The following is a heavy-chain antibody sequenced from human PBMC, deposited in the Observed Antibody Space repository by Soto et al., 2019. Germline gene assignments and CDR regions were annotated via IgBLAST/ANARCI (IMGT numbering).Heavy chain of an antibody. V-gene: IGHV3-23*01. J-gene: IGHJ6*02. CDR3: AKRADILTGYYYYYGMDV. CDR1: GFTFSSYA. Sequence: HPGGSLRLSCAASGFTFSSYAMSWVRQAPGKGLEWVSAISGSGGSTYYADSVKGRFTISRDNSKNTLYLQMNSLRAEDTAVYYCAKRADILTGYYYYYGMDVWGQGTTVTVSS. CDR2: ISGSGGST. D-gene: IGHD3-9*01.